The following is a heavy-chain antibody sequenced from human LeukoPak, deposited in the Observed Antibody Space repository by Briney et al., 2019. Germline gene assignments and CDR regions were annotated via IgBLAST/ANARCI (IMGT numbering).Heavy chain of an antibody. CDR2: IIPIFGTA. Sequence: ASVKVSCKASGGTFSSYAISWVRQAPGQGLEWMGGIIPIFGTANYAQKFQGRVTITTDESTSTAYMELSSLRSEDTAVYYCARAVREVPAAIPGAYYYYMDVWGKGTTVTVSS. D-gene: IGHD2-2*01. J-gene: IGHJ6*03. CDR3: ARAVREVPAAIPGAYYYYMDV. CDR1: GGTFSSYA. V-gene: IGHV1-69*05.